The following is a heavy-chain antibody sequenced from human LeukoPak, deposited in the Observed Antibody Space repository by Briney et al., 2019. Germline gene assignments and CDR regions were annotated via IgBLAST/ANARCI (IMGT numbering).Heavy chain of an antibody. CDR1: GFTFSSYS. V-gene: IGHV3-21*01. Sequence: GGSLRLSCAASGFTFSSYSMNWVRQAPGKGLEWVSSISSSSSYIYYADSVKGRFTISRDNAKNSLYLQMNSLRAEDTAVYYCARDSRDRYYYYMDVWGKGTTVTVSS. J-gene: IGHJ6*03. CDR2: ISSSSSYI. CDR3: ARDSRDRYYYYMDV.